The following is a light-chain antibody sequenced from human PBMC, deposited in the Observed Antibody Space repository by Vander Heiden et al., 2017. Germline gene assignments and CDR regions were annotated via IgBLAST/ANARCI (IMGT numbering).Light chain of an antibody. CDR1: QSLLHGNGYNY. CDR2: LGS. V-gene: IGKV2-28*01. Sequence: DILMTQSPLSLPVTPGEPASISCRSSQSLLHGNGYNYLHWYLQKPGQSPQLLIYLGSLRTSGVPDRFSGSGSGTDVTLKISRVEAEDVGVYYCMQTLQTPWTFGQGTKVEIK. CDR3: MQTLQTPWT. J-gene: IGKJ1*01.